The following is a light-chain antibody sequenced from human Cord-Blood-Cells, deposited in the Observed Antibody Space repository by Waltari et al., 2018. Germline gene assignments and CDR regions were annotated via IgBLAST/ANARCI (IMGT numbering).Light chain of an antibody. CDR1: QSISSW. V-gene: IGKV1-5*03. J-gene: IGKJ1*01. Sequence: DIQITQPPSTLSASVGDRVTITCRASQSISSWLAWYQQKPGKAPKLLIYKGSSLESGVPSRFSGSGSGTEFTLTISSLQPDDFATYYCQQYNSYSTFGQGTKVEIK. CDR3: QQYNSYST. CDR2: KGS.